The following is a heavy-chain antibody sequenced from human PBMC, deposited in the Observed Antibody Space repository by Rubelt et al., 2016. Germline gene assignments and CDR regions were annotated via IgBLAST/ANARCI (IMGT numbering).Heavy chain of an antibody. V-gene: IGHV3-7*02. CDR3: VRAPGTTVRFGFNP. J-gene: IGHJ5*02. CDR1: GFSFSSSW. Sequence: GGSLRLSCAASGFSFSSSWMTWVRQAPGKGLEWVANIKQDGTEKYYVDSVKGRFTISRDNAKNSLFLQMNSLRVEDTAVYYCVRAPGTTVRFGFNPWGQGTLVTVSS. CDR2: IKQDGTEK. D-gene: IGHD1-7*01.